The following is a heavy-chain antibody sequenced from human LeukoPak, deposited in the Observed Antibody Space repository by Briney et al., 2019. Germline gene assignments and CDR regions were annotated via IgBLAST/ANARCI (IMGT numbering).Heavy chain of an antibody. Sequence: PGRSLRLSCAASGFTFDDNAMHWVRQAPGKGLEWVSGISWNSGSIGYADSVKGRFTISRDNAKNSLYLQMNSLRAEDTALYYCAKDYYDILTGYYTSYFDYWGQGTLVTVSS. J-gene: IGHJ4*02. CDR1: GFTFDDNA. CDR3: AKDYYDILTGYYTSYFDY. V-gene: IGHV3-9*01. D-gene: IGHD3-9*01. CDR2: ISWNSGSI.